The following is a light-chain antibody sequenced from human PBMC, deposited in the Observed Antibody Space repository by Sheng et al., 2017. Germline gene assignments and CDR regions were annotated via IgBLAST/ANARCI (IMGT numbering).Light chain of an antibody. CDR2: GTS. J-gene: IGKJ4*01. CDR3: QQYSHWPPLT. CDR1: HSVSS. Sequence: EIVMTQSPDTLSVSPGERATLSCRASHSVSSLAWYQQKPGQAPKLLIYGTSSRAAGIPARFSGSGSGTDFALTISSLQSEDFAIYYCQQYSHWPPLTFGGGTKVE. V-gene: IGKV3-15*01.